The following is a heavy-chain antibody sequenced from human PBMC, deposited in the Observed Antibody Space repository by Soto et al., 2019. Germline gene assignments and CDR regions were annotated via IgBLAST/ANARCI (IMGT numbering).Heavy chain of an antibody. Sequence: ASVKVSCKASGGTFSSYAISWVRQAPGQGLEWMGGIIPIFGTANYAQKFQGRVTITADESTSTAYMELSSLRSEDTAVYYCAGGGLVISFSNYYGMDVWGQGATVTVS. CDR2: IIPIFGTA. D-gene: IGHD3-3*01. V-gene: IGHV1-69*13. J-gene: IGHJ6*02. CDR3: AGGGLVISFSNYYGMDV. CDR1: GGTFSSYA.